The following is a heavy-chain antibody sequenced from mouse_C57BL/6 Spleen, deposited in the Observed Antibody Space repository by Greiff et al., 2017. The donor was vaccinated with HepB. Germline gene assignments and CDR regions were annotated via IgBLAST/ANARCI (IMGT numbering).Heavy chain of an antibody. CDR1: GFTFSSYA. D-gene: IGHD2-4*01. J-gene: IGHJ3*01. Sequence: DVHLVESGGGLVKPGGSLKLSCAASGFTFSSYAMSWVRQTPEKRLEWVATISDGGSYTYYPDNVKGRFTIYRDNAKNNLYLQMSHLKSEDTAMYYCARDLITTGEIAYWGQGTLVTVSA. CDR3: ARDLITTGEIAY. CDR2: ISDGGSYT. V-gene: IGHV5-4*01.